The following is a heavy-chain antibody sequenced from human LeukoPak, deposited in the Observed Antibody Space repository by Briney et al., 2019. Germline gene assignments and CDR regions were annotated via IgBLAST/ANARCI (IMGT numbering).Heavy chain of an antibody. V-gene: IGHV3-7*01. J-gene: IGHJ4*02. CDR1: GFTFSSHW. CDR3: ARDLSGIAGYTYGRGIDY. D-gene: IGHD5-18*01. CDR2: IKKDGSEK. Sequence: GGSLRLSCAASGFTFSSHWMSWVRQAPGKGLEWVANIKKDGSEKHYVDAVKGRFTISRDNAKTSLYLQMNSLRAEDTAVCYCARDLSGIAGYTYGRGIDYWGQGTLVTVSS.